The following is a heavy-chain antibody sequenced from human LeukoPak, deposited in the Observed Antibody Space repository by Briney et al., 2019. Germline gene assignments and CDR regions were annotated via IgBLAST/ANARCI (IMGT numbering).Heavy chain of an antibody. CDR1: GGSISSSNW. Sequence: SETLSLTCAVSGGSISSSNWWSWVRQPPGKGLEWIGEIYHSGSTNYNPSLKSRVTISVDKSKNQFSLKLSSVTAADTAVYYCARAPSSSWHNYYYYYGMDVWGQGTTVTVSS. CDR2: IYHSGST. D-gene: IGHD6-13*01. CDR3: ARAPSSSWHNYYYYYGMDV. V-gene: IGHV4-4*02. J-gene: IGHJ6*02.